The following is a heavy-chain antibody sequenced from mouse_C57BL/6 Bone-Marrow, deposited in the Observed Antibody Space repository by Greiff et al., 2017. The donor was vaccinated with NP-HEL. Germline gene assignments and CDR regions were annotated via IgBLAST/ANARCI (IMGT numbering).Heavy chain of an antibody. CDR1: GYTFTSYW. CDR3: ARNDYDSFDY. Sequence: QVQLQQPGAELVMPGASVKLSCKASGYTFTSYWMHWVKQRPGQGLEWIGEIDPSDSYTNYNQKFKGKSTLTVDKSSSTAYMQLSSLTSEDSAVYYCARNDYDSFDYWGQGTTLTVSS. CDR2: IDPSDSYT. D-gene: IGHD2-4*01. J-gene: IGHJ2*01. V-gene: IGHV1-69*01.